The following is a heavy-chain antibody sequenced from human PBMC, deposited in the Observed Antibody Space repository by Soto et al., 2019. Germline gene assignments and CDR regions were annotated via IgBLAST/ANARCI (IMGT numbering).Heavy chain of an antibody. V-gene: IGHV4-39*01. CDR3: ARREVYAPNWFDP. J-gene: IGHJ5*02. CDR2: IYYSGST. Sequence: PSETLSLTCTVSGGSISSSSYYWGWIRQPPGKGLEWIGSIYYSGSTYYNPSLKSRVTISVDTSKNQFSLKLSSVTAADTAVYSCARREVYAPNWFDPWGQGTLVTVSS. CDR1: GGSISSSSYY. D-gene: IGHD2-8*01.